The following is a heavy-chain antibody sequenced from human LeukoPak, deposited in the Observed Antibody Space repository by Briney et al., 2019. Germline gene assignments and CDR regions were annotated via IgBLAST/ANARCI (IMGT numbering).Heavy chain of an antibody. J-gene: IGHJ5*02. V-gene: IGHV4-59*01. CDR1: GGSISSYY. CDR2: IYYSGST. CDR3: ARYNSIAVAGLYWFDP. Sequence: SETLSLTCTVSGGSISSYYWSWIRQPPGKGLEWIGYIYYSGSTNYNPSLKSRVTISVDTSKNQFSLKLSSVTAADTAVYYCARYNSIAVAGLYWFDPWGQGTLVTVSS. D-gene: IGHD6-19*01.